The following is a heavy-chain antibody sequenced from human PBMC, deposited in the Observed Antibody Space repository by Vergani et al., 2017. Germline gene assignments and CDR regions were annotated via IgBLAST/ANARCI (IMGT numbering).Heavy chain of an antibody. CDR2: IIPIFGTA. CDR1: GGTFSSYA. J-gene: IGHJ1*01. V-gene: IGHV1-69*01. CDR3: ARSYCSSTSCPNIVHHAEYFQH. D-gene: IGHD2-2*01. Sequence: QVQLVQSGAEVKKPGSSVKVSCKASGGTFSSYAISWVRQAPGQGLEWMGGIIPIFGTANYAQTFQGRVTITADESTSTAYMELSSLRSEDTAVYYCARSYCSSTSCPNIVHHAEYFQHWGQGTLVTVSS.